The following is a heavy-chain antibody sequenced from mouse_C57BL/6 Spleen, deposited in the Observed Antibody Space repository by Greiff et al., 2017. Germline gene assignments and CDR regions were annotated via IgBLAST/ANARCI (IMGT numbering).Heavy chain of an antibody. J-gene: IGHJ3*01. CDR3: ARIPGSSPAY. CDR2: IYPGDGDT. CDR1: GYAFSSSW. V-gene: IGHV1-82*01. Sequence: VQLQQSGPELVKPGASVKISCKASGYAFSSSWMNWVKQRPGKGLEWIGRIYPGDGDTNYNGKFKGKATLTADKSSSTAYMQLSSLTSEDSAVXFCARIPGSSPAYWGQGTLVTVSA. D-gene: IGHD1-1*01.